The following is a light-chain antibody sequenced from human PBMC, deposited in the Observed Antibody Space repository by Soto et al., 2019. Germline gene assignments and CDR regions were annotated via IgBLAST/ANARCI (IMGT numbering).Light chain of an antibody. V-gene: IGKV3-11*01. CDR3: QQRSNWPYT. CDR1: QSVSSY. Sequence: EIVLTQSPATLSLSPGERATLSCRASQSVSSYLAWYQQKPGQAHRLLIYDASNRATGIPARFSGSGSGTDFNLTISSLEPEDFAVYYCQQRSNWPYTFGQGTKLEIK. J-gene: IGKJ2*01. CDR2: DAS.